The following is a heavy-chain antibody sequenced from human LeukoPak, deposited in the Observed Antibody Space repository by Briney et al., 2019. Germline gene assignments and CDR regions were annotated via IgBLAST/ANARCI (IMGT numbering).Heavy chain of an antibody. Sequence: SETLSLTRAVYGGSFSGYYWSRIRQPPGKGLEWIGEINHSGSTNYNPSLKSRVTISVDTSKNQFSLKLSSVTAADTAVYYCARGVAGTDWFDPWGQGTLVTVSS. CDR3: ARGVAGTDWFDP. V-gene: IGHV4-34*01. CDR1: GGSFSGYY. J-gene: IGHJ5*02. CDR2: INHSGST. D-gene: IGHD6-19*01.